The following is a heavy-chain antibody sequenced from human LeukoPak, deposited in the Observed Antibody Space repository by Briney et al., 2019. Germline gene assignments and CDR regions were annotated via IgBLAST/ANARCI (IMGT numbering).Heavy chain of an antibody. CDR3: ARGIAADDVYSYYFYMDV. CDR1: GFTFSSYS. J-gene: IGHJ6*03. D-gene: IGHD6-13*01. Sequence: GGSLRLSCAASGFTFSSYSMNWVRQAPGKGLEWVSSISSSSYIYYADSVKGRFTISRDNAQNSLYLQMNTLRAEDTAVYYCARGIAADDVYSYYFYMDVWGKGTTVTVSS. CDR2: ISSSSYI. V-gene: IGHV3-21*01.